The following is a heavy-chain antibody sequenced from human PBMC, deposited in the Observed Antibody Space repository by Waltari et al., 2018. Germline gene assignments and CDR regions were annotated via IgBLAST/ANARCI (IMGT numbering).Heavy chain of an antibody. Sequence: EVQLVESGGGLVQPGGSLRLSCAASGFTFSSYSMTWVRQAPGKGLEWVEYISRSSSTIYYADSVKGRFTISRDNAKNSLYLQMNSLRAEDTAVYYCASEYSSSSRYDYWGQGTLVTVSS. V-gene: IGHV3-48*04. CDR2: ISRSSSTI. J-gene: IGHJ4*02. D-gene: IGHD6-6*01. CDR3: ASEYSSSSRYDY. CDR1: GFTFSSYS.